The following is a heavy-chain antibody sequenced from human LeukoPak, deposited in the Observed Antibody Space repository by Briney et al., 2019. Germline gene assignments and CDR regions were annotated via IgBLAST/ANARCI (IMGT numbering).Heavy chain of an antibody. CDR3: ARHQCSGGRCKSVDWFDP. CDR2: IYYSGST. J-gene: IGHJ5*02. CDR1: GGSISSSSYY. Sequence: VKPSETLSLTCTVSGGSISSSSYYWGWIRQPPGKGLEWIGRIYYSGSTYYNPSLKSRVTVSVDTSNNQFSLKLDSVSAADTAIYYCARHQCSGGRCKSVDWFDPWGQGMLVTVSS. V-gene: IGHV4-39*01. D-gene: IGHD2-15*01.